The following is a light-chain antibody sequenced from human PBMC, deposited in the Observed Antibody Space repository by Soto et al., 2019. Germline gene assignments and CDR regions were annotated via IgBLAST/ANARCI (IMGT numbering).Light chain of an antibody. CDR1: QSVSNN. J-gene: IGKJ1*01. V-gene: IGKV3-11*01. CDR2: DAS. Sequence: EIVMTQSPATLSVSPGERATLSCRASQSVSNNLAWYQCKPGQAPRLLIYDASNRATGIQARFSGSGSGTDFTLTIRSLEPEDLAVYYCKQHSNWLWTFGQGTKVDIK. CDR3: KQHSNWLWT.